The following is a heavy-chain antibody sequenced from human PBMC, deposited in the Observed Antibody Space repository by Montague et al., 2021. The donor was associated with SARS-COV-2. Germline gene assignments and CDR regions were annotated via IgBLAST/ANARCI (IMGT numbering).Heavy chain of an antibody. CDR3: ANPIFGTYLADY. Sequence: SLRLSCAASGSTFSNFALSWVRQAPGKGLEWVLGISHSVGDTYXXXSXEGRFTISRDNSRNTVYLQINNLRAADTAIYYCANPIFGTYLADYWGQGTLVTVSS. CDR2: ISHSVGDT. D-gene: IGHD3-3*01. V-gene: IGHV3-23*01. CDR1: GSTFSNFA. J-gene: IGHJ4*02.